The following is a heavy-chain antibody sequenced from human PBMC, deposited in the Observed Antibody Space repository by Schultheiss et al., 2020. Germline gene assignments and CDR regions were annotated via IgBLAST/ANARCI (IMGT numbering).Heavy chain of an antibody. CDR3: ARCESEPYYDFWSGYYHDAFDI. Sequence: GGSLRLSCAASGFTFSNAWMYWVRQAPGKGLEWVSYISSSSSTIYYADSVKGRFTISRDNAKNSLYLQMNSLRAEDTAVYYCARCESEPYYDFWSGYYHDAFDIWGQGTMVTVS. J-gene: IGHJ3*02. D-gene: IGHD3-3*01. CDR1: GFTFSNAW. V-gene: IGHV3-48*01. CDR2: ISSSSSTI.